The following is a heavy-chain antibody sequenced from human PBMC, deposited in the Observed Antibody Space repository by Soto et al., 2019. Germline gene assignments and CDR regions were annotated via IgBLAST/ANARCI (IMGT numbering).Heavy chain of an antibody. D-gene: IGHD2-2*01. CDR3: TRRGCSTTGCYFN. CDR1: GFPFSSYW. CDR2: INGDGSSI. J-gene: IGHJ4*02. V-gene: IGHV3-74*01. Sequence: GGSLRLSCAASGFPFSSYWMHWVRQAPGKGLVWVSRINGDGSSISYADSVKGRFTISRDDAKNTLYLQMNSLRAEDAAVYYCTRRGCSTTGCYFNWGRGTLVTVSS.